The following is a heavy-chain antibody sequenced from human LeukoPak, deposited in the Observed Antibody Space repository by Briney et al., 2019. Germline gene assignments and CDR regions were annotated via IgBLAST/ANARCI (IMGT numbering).Heavy chain of an antibody. CDR1: GFTFSNAW. CDR3: TTERLGDTAMVRGVYFDY. CDR2: IKSKTDGGTT. J-gene: IGHJ4*02. Sequence: GGSLRLSCAASGFTFSNAWMSWVRQAPGKGLEWVRRIKSKTDGGTTDYAAPVKGRFTISRDDSKNTLYLQMNSLKTEDTAVYYCTTERLGDTAMVRGVYFDYWGQGTLVTVSS. D-gene: IGHD5-18*01. V-gene: IGHV3-15*01.